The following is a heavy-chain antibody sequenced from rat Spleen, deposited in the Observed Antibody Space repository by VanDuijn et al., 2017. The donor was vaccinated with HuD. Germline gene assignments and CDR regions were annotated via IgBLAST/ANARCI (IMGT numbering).Heavy chain of an antibody. Sequence: EVQLQESGPGLVKPSQSLSLTCSVTGHSIASGYRWNWIRKFPGNRLEWMGYINSAGSTIYNPPLESRISITRDTFKNQFFLQVNSVTSEETAIYYCAKHDGLPGYDVMGAWGQGASVTVSS. CDR2: INSAGST. CDR1: GHSIASGYR. CDR3: AKHDGLPGYDVMGA. J-gene: IGHJ4*01. V-gene: IGHV3-3*01. D-gene: IGHD1-4*01.